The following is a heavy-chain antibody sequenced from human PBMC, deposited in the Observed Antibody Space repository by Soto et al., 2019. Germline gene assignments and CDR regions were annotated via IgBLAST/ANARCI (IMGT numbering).Heavy chain of an antibody. D-gene: IGHD2-2*01. Sequence: QVQLQESGPGLVKPSQTLSLTCTVSAGSISSGGYYWSWIRKHPGKGLEWIGYIYHRGTTYYNPYLKIRVTLSVDTSKNQFTLKLTSVTAADTAVYYCAGVRGNQLLVWFDPWGQGTLVTVSS. J-gene: IGHJ5*02. CDR2: IYHRGTT. V-gene: IGHV4-31*03. CDR3: AGVRGNQLLVWFDP. CDR1: AGSISSGGYY.